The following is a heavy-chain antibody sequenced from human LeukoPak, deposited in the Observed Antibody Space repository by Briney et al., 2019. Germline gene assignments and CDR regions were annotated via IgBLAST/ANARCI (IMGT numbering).Heavy chain of an antibody. CDR2: INHSGST. Sequence: GSLRLSCAASGFTVSSNYMSWIRQPPGKGLEGIGEINHSGSTKYNPSLKSRVTVSLDTSKNQFSLTLSSVTAADTAVYYCARHGLRGFYFDYWGQGTLVTVSS. CDR3: ARHGLRGFYFDY. J-gene: IGHJ4*02. V-gene: IGHV4-34*01. D-gene: IGHD5-18*01. CDR1: GFTVSSNY.